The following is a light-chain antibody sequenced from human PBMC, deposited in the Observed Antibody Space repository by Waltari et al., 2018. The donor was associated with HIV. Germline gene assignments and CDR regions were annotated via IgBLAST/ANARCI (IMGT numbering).Light chain of an antibody. J-gene: IGLJ2*01. CDR2: GNI. CDR1: SSNIGAGYD. Sequence: QSVLTQPPSVSGAPGQRVTISCTGSSSNIGAGYDVHWYQQLPGTAPKLHIYGNINRPSGVPDRFSGSKSGTSSSLAITGLQAEDEADYYCQSYDSSRVVFGGGTKLTVL. V-gene: IGLV1-40*01. CDR3: QSYDSSRVV.